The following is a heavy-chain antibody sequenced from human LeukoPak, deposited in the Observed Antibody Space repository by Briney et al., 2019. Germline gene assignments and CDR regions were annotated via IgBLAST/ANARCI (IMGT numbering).Heavy chain of an antibody. CDR3: AKDGGSGSPGDYFGY. V-gene: IGHV3-23*01. Sequence: QPGGSLRLSCAASGFIFSNYAMSWVRQAPGKGLEWVSAISGSGSNTYYAESVKGRFPISRDNTKNPLYLQMNSLRAEDRAVYYCAKDGGSGSPGDYFGYWGQGTLVPVSS. CDR1: GFIFSNYA. J-gene: IGHJ4*02. CDR2: ISGSGSNT. D-gene: IGHD3-10*01.